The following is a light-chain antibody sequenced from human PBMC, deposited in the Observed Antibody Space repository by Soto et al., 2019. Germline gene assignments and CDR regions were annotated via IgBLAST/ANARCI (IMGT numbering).Light chain of an antibody. CDR2: GVS. J-gene: IGKJ1*01. CDR1: QSVGRS. Sequence: DIPMTQSPSTLSASVGDRVTITCRASQSVGRSLAWYQQQRGKAPKLLIYGVSTLDSGVPSRFSGFGSGTEFTLSISSLQPGDFGTYYCQQFYKGWTFGQGTRV. V-gene: IGKV1-5*01. CDR3: QQFYKGWT.